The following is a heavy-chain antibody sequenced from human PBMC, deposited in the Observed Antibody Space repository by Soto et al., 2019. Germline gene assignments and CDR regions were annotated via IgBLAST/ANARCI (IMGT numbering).Heavy chain of an antibody. D-gene: IGHD6-19*01. J-gene: IGHJ4*02. CDR2: IYYSGST. V-gene: IGHV4-31*03. CDR3: ASSSVAGKPLHLFDY. CDR1: GGSISSGGYY. Sequence: QVQLQESGPGLVKPSQTLSLTCTVSGGSISSGGYYWSWIRQHPRKGLEWIGYIYYSGSTYYNPSLKSRVTISVDTSKNQFSLKLSSVTAADTAVYYCASSSVAGKPLHLFDYWGQGTLVTVSS.